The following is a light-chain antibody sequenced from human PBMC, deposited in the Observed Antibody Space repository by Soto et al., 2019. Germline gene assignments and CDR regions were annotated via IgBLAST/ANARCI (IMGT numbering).Light chain of an antibody. J-gene: IGKJ5*01. Sequence: EIVLTQSPASLSLSPGERATLSCRASQSVNSNLAWYQHKPGQAPRLLIYDASNRATGIPARFSGSGSGTDFTLTVSSLEPEDFAVYYCQHGSDWPPFTFGQGTLLEIK. CDR1: QSVNSN. CDR2: DAS. V-gene: IGKV3-11*01. CDR3: QHGSDWPPFT.